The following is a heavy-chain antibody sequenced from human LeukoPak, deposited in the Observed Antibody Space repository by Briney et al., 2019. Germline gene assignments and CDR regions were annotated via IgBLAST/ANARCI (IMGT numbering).Heavy chain of an antibody. Sequence: GGSLRLSCAASGFTVSSNYMGWVRQAPGKGLEWVSVIYSGGSTYYADSVKGRFTISRDNSKNTLYLQMNSLRAEDTAVYYCARGGEIEYSSSLHFDYWGQGTLVTVSS. CDR1: GFTVSSNY. D-gene: IGHD6-6*01. V-gene: IGHV3-53*01. J-gene: IGHJ4*02. CDR3: ARGGEIEYSSSLHFDY. CDR2: IYSGGST.